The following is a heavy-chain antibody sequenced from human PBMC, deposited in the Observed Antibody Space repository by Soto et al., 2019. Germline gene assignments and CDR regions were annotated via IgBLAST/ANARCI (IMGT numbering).Heavy chain of an antibody. CDR3: ARALGIAARHNWFDP. Sequence: QVQLQESGPGLVKPSETLSLTCTVSGGSISSYYWSWIRQPPGKGLEWIGYIYYSGSTNYNPSLKSRVTISVDTSKSRFSLKLSSVTAADTAVYYCARALGIAARHNWFDPWGQGTLVTVSS. J-gene: IGHJ5*02. CDR1: GGSISSYY. CDR2: IYYSGST. D-gene: IGHD6-6*01. V-gene: IGHV4-59*01.